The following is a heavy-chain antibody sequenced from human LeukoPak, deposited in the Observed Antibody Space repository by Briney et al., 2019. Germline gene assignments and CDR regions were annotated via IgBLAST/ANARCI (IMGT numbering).Heavy chain of an antibody. D-gene: IGHD3/OR15-3a*01. CDR3: AKDGETGGTGLFTYMDV. Sequence: GGSLRLSCSASGFTFDDYTMNWVRQAPGKGLEWVSLITWDGGRTYYADSVRGRFTISRDNSKNSLFLQMNSLTSEDTAFYYCAKDGETGGTGLFTYMDVWGKGTTVTVPS. V-gene: IGHV3-43*01. CDR2: ITWDGGRT. J-gene: IGHJ6*03. CDR1: GFTFDDYT.